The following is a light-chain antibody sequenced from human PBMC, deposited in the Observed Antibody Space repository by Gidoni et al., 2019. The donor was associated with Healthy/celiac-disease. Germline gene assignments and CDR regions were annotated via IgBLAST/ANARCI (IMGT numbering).Light chain of an antibody. V-gene: IGKV1-39*01. CDR3: QQRYSTPWT. CDR1: QSISSY. Sequence: DIQRTQSPSSLTASVGDRVTITCRASQSISSYLNWYQQKPGKAPKLLIYAASSLQSGVPSRFSGSGSGTDFTLTISSLQPEAFATYYCQQRYSTPWTFGQGTKVEIK. CDR2: AAS. J-gene: IGKJ1*01.